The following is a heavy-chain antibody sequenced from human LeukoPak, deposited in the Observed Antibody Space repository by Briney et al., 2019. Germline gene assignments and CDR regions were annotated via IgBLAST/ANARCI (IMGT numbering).Heavy chain of an antibody. CDR3: AKGSLSTVVTPPYFDY. Sequence: AGKSLRLSCAASGFTFDDYAMHWVRQAPGKGLEWVSGISWSSGSIGYADSVKGRFTISRDNAKNSLYLQMSSLRAEDMALYYCAKGSLSTVVTPPYFDYWGQGILVTVSS. CDR1: GFTFDDYA. CDR2: ISWSSGSI. D-gene: IGHD4-23*01. J-gene: IGHJ4*02. V-gene: IGHV3-9*03.